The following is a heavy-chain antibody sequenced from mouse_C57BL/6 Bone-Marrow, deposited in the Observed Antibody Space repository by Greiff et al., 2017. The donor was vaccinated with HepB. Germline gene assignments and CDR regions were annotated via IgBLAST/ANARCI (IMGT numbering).Heavy chain of an antibody. V-gene: IGHV3-6*01. D-gene: IGHD2-1*01. CDR1: GYSITSGYY. Sequence: EVKLVESGPGLVKPSQSLSLTCSVTGYSITSGYYWNWIRQFPGNKLEWMGYISYDGSNNYNPSLKNRISITRDTSKNQFFLKLNSVTTEDTATYYCASGGLLWYPSDFDYWGQGTTLTVSS. CDR2: ISYDGSN. CDR3: ASGGLLWYPSDFDY. J-gene: IGHJ2*01.